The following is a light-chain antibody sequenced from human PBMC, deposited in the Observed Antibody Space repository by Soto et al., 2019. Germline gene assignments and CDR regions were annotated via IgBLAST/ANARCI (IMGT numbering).Light chain of an antibody. CDR2: KAS. Sequence: DIQMTQSPSTLSASVGDRVTITCRASQSISSWLAWYQQKPGKAPKVLIYKASSLESGVPSRFSGSGSVTEFTLTISILQPDDFATYYCQQYNTYPWTFGQGTQVEIK. CDR1: QSISSW. J-gene: IGKJ1*01. V-gene: IGKV1-5*03. CDR3: QQYNTYPWT.